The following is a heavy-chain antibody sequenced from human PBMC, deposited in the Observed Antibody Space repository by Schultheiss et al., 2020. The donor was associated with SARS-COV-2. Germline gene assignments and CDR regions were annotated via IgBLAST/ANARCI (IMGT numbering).Heavy chain of an antibody. Sequence: GGSLRLSCAASGFTFSSYDMHWVRQAPGKGLEWVAVIWYDGSNKYYADSVKGRFTISRDNSKNTLYLQMNSLRAEDTAVYYCAVSYGVSWDSGRIDWFDPWGQGTLVTVSS. J-gene: IGHJ5*02. CDR1: GFTFSSYD. CDR2: IWYDGSNK. V-gene: IGHV3-33*01. D-gene: IGHD2-15*01. CDR3: AVSYGVSWDSGRIDWFDP.